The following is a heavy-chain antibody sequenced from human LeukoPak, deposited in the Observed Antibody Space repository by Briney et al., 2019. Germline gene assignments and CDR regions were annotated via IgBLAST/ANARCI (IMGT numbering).Heavy chain of an antibody. J-gene: IGHJ4*02. D-gene: IGHD3-3*01. CDR3: AKRVFGAFTAYFDY. CDR1: GFTFSNFW. Sequence: PGGSLRLSCAASGFTFSNFWMSWVRHSPEKGLEWVANMNHDGSAKYYVDSVKGRFAISRDNSRNTLYPQMNSLRAEDTAVYYCAKRVFGAFTAYFDYWGQGALVTVSS. V-gene: IGHV3-7*03. CDR2: MNHDGSAK.